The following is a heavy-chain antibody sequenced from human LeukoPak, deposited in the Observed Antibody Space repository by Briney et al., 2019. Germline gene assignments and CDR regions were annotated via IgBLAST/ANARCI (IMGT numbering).Heavy chain of an antibody. D-gene: IGHD6-13*01. CDR3: ARGGSSSWHEYSNNWFDP. Sequence: GGSLRLSCAASGFTFSSYSMNWVRQAPGKGLEWVSSISSSSYIYYADSVKGRFTISRDNAKNSLYLQMNSLRAEDTAVYYCARGGSSSWHEYSNNWFDPWGQGTLVTVSS. CDR1: GFTFSSYS. J-gene: IGHJ5*02. V-gene: IGHV3-21*01. CDR2: ISSSSYI.